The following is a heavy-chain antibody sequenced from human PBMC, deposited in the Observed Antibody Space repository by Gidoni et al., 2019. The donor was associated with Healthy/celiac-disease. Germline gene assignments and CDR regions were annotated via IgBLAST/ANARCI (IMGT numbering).Heavy chain of an antibody. CDR1: GFTFSSYA. CDR2: ISYDGSNK. J-gene: IGHJ4*02. D-gene: IGHD2-15*01. Sequence: QVQLVESGGGVVQPGRSLRLSCEASGFTFSSYAMHWVRQAPGKGLAWVAVISYDGSNKYYADSVKGRFTISRDNSKNTLYLQMNSLRAEDTAVYYCARGKVLFDYWGQGTLVTVSS. V-gene: IGHV3-30*04. CDR3: ARGKVLFDY.